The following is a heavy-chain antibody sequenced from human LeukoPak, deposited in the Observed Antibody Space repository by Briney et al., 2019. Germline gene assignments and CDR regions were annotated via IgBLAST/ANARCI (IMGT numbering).Heavy chain of an antibody. J-gene: IGHJ6*02. CDR3: ARLQDSWDYYYGMDV. D-gene: IGHD2-15*01. CDR2: INHNGNVN. CDR1: GFTFSNAW. Sequence: GGSLRLSCAASGFTFSNAWMNWVRQAPGKGLEWVASINHNGNVNYYVDSVKGRFTISRDNAKNSLYLQMNSLRAEDTAVYYCARLQDSWDYYYGMDVWGQGTTVTVSS. V-gene: IGHV3-7*01.